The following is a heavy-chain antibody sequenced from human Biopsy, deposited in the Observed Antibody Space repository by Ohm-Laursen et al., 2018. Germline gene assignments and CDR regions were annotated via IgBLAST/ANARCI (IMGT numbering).Heavy chain of an antibody. Sequence: SVKVSCKTFGHSFSSYGINWVRQAPGEGLEWMGRVSGYNGNTNYAQRFQGRVTMTTDTSTNTAYMELRSLRADDTAVYYCARVTLPLYLDFWGQGTRVTVSS. CDR2: VSGYNGNT. J-gene: IGHJ4*02. D-gene: IGHD3-16*01. V-gene: IGHV1-18*01. CDR3: ARVTLPLYLDF. CDR1: GHSFSSYG.